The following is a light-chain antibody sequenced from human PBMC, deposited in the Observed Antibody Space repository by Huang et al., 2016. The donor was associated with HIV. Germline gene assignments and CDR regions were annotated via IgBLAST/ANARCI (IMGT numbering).Light chain of an antibody. J-gene: IGKJ2*01. CDR1: QSIGNS. CDR3: HQSSSFPYT. Sequence: DIVLTQSPDFQSVTPKEKVTITCRASQSIGNSLHWYQQKPGQSPSLLIKDASQSISGVPSRFSGSGFGTDFTLTINSLESEDAATYYCHQSSSFPYTFGQGTRLEIK. CDR2: DAS. V-gene: IGKV6-21*02.